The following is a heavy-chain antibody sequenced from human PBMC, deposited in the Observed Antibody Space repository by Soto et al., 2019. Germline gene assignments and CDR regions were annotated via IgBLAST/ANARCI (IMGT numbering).Heavy chain of an antibody. CDR1: GGSISSGGYY. CDR2: IYYSGST. D-gene: IGHD5-12*01. Sequence: QVQLQESGPGLVKPSQTLSLTCTVSGGSISSGGYYWSWIRQHPGKGLEWIGYIYYSGSTYYNPSLKSRVTISVDTSKNQFALKLSSVTAADTAVYYCARDSGGYSGYGNYFDYWGQGTLVTVSS. V-gene: IGHV4-31*03. CDR3: ARDSGGYSGYGNYFDY. J-gene: IGHJ4*02.